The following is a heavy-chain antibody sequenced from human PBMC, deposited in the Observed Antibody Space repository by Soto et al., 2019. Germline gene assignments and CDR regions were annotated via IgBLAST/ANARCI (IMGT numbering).Heavy chain of an antibody. Sequence: PGESLKISCKGSGYSFTSYWISWVRQMPGKGLEWMGRIDPSDSYTNYSPSFQGHVTISADKSTSTAYLQWSSLKASDTAMYYCARRKVDYDFWSGYSRATYNWFDPWGQGTLVTVSS. D-gene: IGHD3-3*01. CDR3: ARRKVDYDFWSGYSRATYNWFDP. CDR2: IDPSDSYT. V-gene: IGHV5-10-1*01. CDR1: GYSFTSYW. J-gene: IGHJ5*02.